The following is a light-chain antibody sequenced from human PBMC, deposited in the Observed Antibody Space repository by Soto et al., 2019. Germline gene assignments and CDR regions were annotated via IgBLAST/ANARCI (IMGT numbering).Light chain of an antibody. Sequence: EIVLTQSPATLSLSPGERATLSCRASQSVSSYLVWYQQKPGQAPSLLIYDASNRATGIPARFSGSGSGTDFTLTISSLEPEDFAVYYCQPRSNWPLTFGGGTKVEIK. CDR2: DAS. J-gene: IGKJ4*01. V-gene: IGKV3-11*01. CDR1: QSVSSY. CDR3: QPRSNWPLT.